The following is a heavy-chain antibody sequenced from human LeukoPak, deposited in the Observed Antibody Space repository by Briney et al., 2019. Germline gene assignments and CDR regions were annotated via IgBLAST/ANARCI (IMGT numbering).Heavy chain of an antibody. CDR2: IYTSGST. CDR1: GGSISSGIYY. D-gene: IGHD3-3*01. J-gene: IGHJ5*02. CDR3: ARDRTAAYDFWSGYYTGQENWFDP. V-gene: IGHV4-61*02. Sequence: PSETLSLTCTVSGGSISSGIYYWSWIRQPAGKGLEWIGRIYTSGSTNYNPSLKSRVTISVDTSKNLFSLKLSSVTAADTAVYYYARDRTAAYDFWSGYYTGQENWFDPWGQGTLVTVSS.